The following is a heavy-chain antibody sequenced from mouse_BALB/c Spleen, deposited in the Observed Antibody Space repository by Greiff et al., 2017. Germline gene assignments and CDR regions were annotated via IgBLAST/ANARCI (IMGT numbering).Heavy chain of an antibody. CDR3: ARDVYYVGFAY. Sequence: EVKLMESGGGLVQPGGSLRLSCATSGFTFTDYYMSWVRQPPGKSLEWLGFIRNKANGYTTEYSASVKGRFTISRDNSQSILYLQMNTLRAEDSATYYCARDVYYVGFAYWGQGTLVTVSA. V-gene: IGHV7-3*02. CDR1: GFTFTDYY. CDR2: IRNKANGYTT. D-gene: IGHD1-1*01. J-gene: IGHJ3*01.